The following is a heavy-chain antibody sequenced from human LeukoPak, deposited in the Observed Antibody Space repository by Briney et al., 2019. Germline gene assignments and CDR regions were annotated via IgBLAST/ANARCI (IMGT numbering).Heavy chain of an antibody. CDR1: VFTFWVHE. Sequence: SGGSLRLSCAACVFTFWVHEMYCVPDAPGKGVERIAYISDTGATTKYADSVRGRFTISRDNAKNSLILQMSSLRAEDTAVYYCARDKSDWSLDPWGQGTPVTVSS. D-gene: IGHD3-9*01. V-gene: IGHV3-48*03. CDR3: ARDKSDWSLDP. J-gene: IGHJ5*02. CDR2: ISDTGATT.